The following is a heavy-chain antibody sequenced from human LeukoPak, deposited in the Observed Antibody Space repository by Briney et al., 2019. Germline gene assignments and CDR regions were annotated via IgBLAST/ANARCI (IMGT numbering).Heavy chain of an antibody. J-gene: IGHJ6*02. CDR1: GCSISSYY. Sequence: SETLSLTCTASGCSISSYYWSWIRQPPGKGLEWIGYIYYSGSTNYNPSLKSRVTISVDTSKNQFSLKLSSVTAADTAVYYCARRDIVGTYGMDVWGQGTTATVSS. V-gene: IGHV4-59*01. CDR3: ARRDIVGTYGMDV. CDR2: IYYSGST. D-gene: IGHD2-15*01.